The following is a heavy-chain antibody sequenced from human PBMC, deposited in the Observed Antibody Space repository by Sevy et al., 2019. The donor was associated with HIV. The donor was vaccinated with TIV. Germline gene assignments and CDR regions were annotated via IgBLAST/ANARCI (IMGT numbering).Heavy chain of an antibody. J-gene: IGHJ4*02. CDR2: VYPDDSDI. CDR3: ARRVYDSSGYPQDYFDY. Sequence: GESLKISCKGSGYRFTSYWIGWVRQMPGKGLEWMGIVYPDDSDIRYSPSFQGQVTISADKSINTAYLQWSSLKASDTAMYFCARRVYDSSGYPQDYFDYWGQGTLVTVSS. CDR1: GYRFTSYW. V-gene: IGHV5-51*01. D-gene: IGHD3-22*01.